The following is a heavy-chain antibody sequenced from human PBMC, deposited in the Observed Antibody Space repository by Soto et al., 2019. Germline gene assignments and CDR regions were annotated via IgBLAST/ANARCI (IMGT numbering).Heavy chain of an antibody. V-gene: IGHV1-2*04. CDR2: INPNSGVT. CDR3: ARESGGATATLDYYYFYMDV. Sequence: ASVKVSCKASGDTFTGYYMHWVRQAPGQGLEWMGWINPNSGVTKYAQKFQGWVTMTRGTSIRTVYMQLSRLRSDDTAVYYCARESGGATATLDYYYFYMDVWGTGTTVTVS. CDR1: GDTFTGYY. D-gene: IGHD5-12*01. J-gene: IGHJ6*03.